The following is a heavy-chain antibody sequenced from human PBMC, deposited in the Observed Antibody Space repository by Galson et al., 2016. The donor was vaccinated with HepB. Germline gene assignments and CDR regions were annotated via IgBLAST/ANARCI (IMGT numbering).Heavy chain of an antibody. V-gene: IGHV4-59*01. CDR3: AREYSAFEY. CDR1: SGSISTYY. J-gene: IGHJ4*02. Sequence: SETLSLTCGVSSGSISTYYWHWIRQAPGKGLEWIGFIHYSGATYYNPSLMSRVTMSVDTSKNQFSLRLASVTTADTAVYYCAREYSAFEYWGPGIMVTVSS. D-gene: IGHD5-12*01. CDR2: IHYSGAT.